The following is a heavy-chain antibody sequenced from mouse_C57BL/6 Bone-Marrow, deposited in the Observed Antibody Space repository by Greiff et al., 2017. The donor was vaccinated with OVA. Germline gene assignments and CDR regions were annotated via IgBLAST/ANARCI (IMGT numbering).Heavy chain of an antibody. V-gene: IGHV5-17*01. CDR1: GFTFSDYG. Sequence: EVKLVESGGGLVKPGGSLKLSCAASGFTFSDYGMHWVRQAPEKGLEWVAYISSGSSTIYYADTVKGRFTISRDNAKNTLFLQMTSLRSEDTAMYYCARRNYYSNPAWFAYWGQGTLVTVSA. CDR2: ISSGSSTI. J-gene: IGHJ3*01. CDR3: ARRNYYSNPAWFAY. D-gene: IGHD2-5*01.